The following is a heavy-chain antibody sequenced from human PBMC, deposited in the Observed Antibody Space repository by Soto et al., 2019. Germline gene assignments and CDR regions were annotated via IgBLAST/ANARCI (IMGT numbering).Heavy chain of an antibody. CDR3: ESLTFPSHYYDSEPVEY. Sequence: QVQLVQSGAEVKKPGASVKVSCKASGYTFISYDINWVRQATGQGLEWMGWMNPNSGNTGYAQKFQGRVTKTRNTSISTAYMELSSLRSEDTAVYYCESLTFPSHYYDSEPVEYWGQGTLVTVSS. V-gene: IGHV1-8*01. CDR1: GYTFISYD. D-gene: IGHD3-16*01. J-gene: IGHJ4*02. CDR2: MNPNSGNT.